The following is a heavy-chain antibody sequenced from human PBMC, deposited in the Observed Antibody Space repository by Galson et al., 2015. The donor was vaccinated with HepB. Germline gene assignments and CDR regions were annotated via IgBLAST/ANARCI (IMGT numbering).Heavy chain of an antibody. CDR2: IYSGGST. Sequence: SLRLSCAASGFTVSSNYMSWVRQAPGKGLEWVSVIYSGGSTYYADSVKGRFTISRDNSKNTLYLQMNSLRAEDTAVYYCAREGSCSGGSCYNYYGMNVWGQGTTVTVSS. CDR1: GFTVSSNY. J-gene: IGHJ6*02. V-gene: IGHV3-66*01. D-gene: IGHD2-15*01. CDR3: AREGSCSGGSCYNYYGMNV.